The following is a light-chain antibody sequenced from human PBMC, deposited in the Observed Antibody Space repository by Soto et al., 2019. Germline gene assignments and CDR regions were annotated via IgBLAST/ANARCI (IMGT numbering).Light chain of an antibody. V-gene: IGLV2-11*01. CDR2: DVS. Sequence: QSALTQPRSVSGSPGQSVTISCTGTTSDVGGYKYVSWYQQHPGRAPKVMIYDVSKRPSGVPDRFSGSKSGNTASLTISGLQTEDEADYYCCSYAGNYIYVFGTVTKLTVL. CDR3: CSYAGNYIYV. CDR1: TSDVGGYKY. J-gene: IGLJ1*01.